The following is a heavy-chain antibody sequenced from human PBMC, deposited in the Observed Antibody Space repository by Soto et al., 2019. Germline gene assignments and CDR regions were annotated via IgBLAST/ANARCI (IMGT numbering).Heavy chain of an antibody. Sequence: QVQLVQSGAEVKKPGSSVKVSCKASGGTFSSYTISWVRQAPGQGLEWMGRIIPILGIANYAQKFQGRATITADKSTSTAYMELSSLRFEDTAVDYCALAASGSPHYFDFWGQGTLVTVSS. CDR2: IIPILGIA. V-gene: IGHV1-69*02. CDR1: GGTFSSYT. D-gene: IGHD6-13*01. J-gene: IGHJ4*02. CDR3: ALAASGSPHYFDF.